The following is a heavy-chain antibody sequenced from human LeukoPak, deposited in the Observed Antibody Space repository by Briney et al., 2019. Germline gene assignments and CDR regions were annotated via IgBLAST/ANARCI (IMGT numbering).Heavy chain of an antibody. D-gene: IGHD2-21*02. CDR1: GYTFTSYD. CDR2: MNPSSGNT. J-gene: IGHJ4*02. Sequence: ASVKVSCKASGYTFTSYDINWVRQATGQGLEWMGWMNPSSGNTGYAQKFQGRVTITADKSTSTAYMELSSLRSEDTAVYYCARQCGGDCFYFDYWGQGTLVTVSS. CDR3: ARQCGGDCFYFDY. V-gene: IGHV1-8*01.